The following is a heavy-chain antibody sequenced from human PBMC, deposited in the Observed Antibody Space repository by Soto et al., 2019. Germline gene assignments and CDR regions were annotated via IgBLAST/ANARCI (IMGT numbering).Heavy chain of an antibody. J-gene: IGHJ4*02. CDR1: GFTFSSYA. V-gene: IGHV3-64*01. D-gene: IGHD2-21*02. CDR3: ARSGLPFDY. Sequence: EVQLVESGGGLVQPGGSLRLSCAASGFTFSSYAMHWVRQAPGKGLEYVSGISRNGGSTYYANSVKGRFTISRDNSKSTLYLQVGSLRAEDMAVYYCARSGLPFDYWGQGTRVTVSS. CDR2: ISRNGGST.